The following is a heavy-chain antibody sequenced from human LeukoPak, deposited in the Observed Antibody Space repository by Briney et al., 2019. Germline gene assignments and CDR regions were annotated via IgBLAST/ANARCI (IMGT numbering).Heavy chain of an antibody. V-gene: IGHV3-23*01. CDR2: IRPSGENR. CDR3: AREKNYDYVWGSYRQTYYFDY. CDR1: GFTFSSHD. D-gene: IGHD3-16*02. Sequence: GGSLRLSCAASGFTFSSHDMSWVRQAPGRGLEWVSSIRPSGENRYYGDAVKGRFTISRDNSKNTVYLQMNNMRVDDTAVYYCAREKNYDYVWGSYRQTYYFDYWGQGTLVTVSS. J-gene: IGHJ4*02.